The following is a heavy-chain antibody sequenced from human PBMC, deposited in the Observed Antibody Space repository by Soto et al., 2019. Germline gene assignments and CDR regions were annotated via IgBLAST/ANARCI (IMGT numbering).Heavy chain of an antibody. J-gene: IGHJ4*02. CDR1: GGSISSYY. V-gene: IGHV4-59*01. D-gene: IGHD6-19*01. CDR2: IYYSGST. CDR3: ARGGIPSGWYRVTFDY. Sequence: SETLSLTCTVSGGSISSYYWSWIRQPPGKGLEWIGYIYYSGSTNYNPSLKSRVTISVDTSKNQFSLKLSSVTAADTAVYYCARGGIPSGWYRVTFDYWGQGTLVTVSS.